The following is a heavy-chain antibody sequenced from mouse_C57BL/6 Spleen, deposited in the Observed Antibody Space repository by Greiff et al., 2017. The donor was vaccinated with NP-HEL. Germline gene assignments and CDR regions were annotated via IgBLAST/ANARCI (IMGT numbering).Heavy chain of an antibody. V-gene: IGHV1-80*01. Sequence: QVQLQQSGAELVKPGASVKISCKASGYAFTSYWMNWVKQRPGKGLEWIGQIYPGDGDTNYNGKFKGKATLTADKSSSTAYMQLSSLTSEDSAVYEGARGGDWDDYYAMDDWGQGTSVTVAS. D-gene: IGHD4-1*01. CDR1: GYAFTSYW. CDR3: ARGGDWDDYYAMDD. J-gene: IGHJ4*01. CDR2: IYPGDGDT.